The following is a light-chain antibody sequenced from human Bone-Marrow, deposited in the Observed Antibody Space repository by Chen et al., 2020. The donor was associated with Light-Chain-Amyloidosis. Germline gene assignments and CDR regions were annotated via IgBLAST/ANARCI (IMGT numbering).Light chain of an antibody. J-gene: IGLJ3*02. Sequence: QSVLTQPPSASGTPGQRVTISCSGNSSNIGGITFNWYQHVPGTAPKLLIYSNYKRPSGVVGRRAIAKSGPAASRAISGRLTKDEADYSCESWEEGRMGRVLGGATKLTVL. V-gene: IGLV1-44*01. CDR2: SNY. CDR3: ESWEEGRMGRV. CDR1: SSNIGGIT.